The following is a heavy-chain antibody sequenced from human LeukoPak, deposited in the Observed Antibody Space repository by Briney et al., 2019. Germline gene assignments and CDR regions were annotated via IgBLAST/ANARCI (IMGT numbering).Heavy chain of an antibody. CDR3: TRNMVNTKGGDY. Sequence: GESLQISCKGSGYIFSTYWIAWVRQMPGKGLEWMGTIYPGDSDTRYSPSFQGQVIISADNSINTAYLQWSSLKTSDTAMYYCTRNMVNTKGGDYWGQGTLVTVSS. J-gene: IGHJ4*02. V-gene: IGHV5-51*01. CDR2: IYPGDSDT. D-gene: IGHD4/OR15-4a*01. CDR1: GYIFSTYW.